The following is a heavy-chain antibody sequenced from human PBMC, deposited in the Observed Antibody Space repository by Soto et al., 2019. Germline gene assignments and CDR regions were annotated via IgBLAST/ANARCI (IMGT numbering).Heavy chain of an antibody. J-gene: IGHJ4*02. Sequence: EVQLVESGGGLVKPGGSLRLSCAASGFTFSSYSMNWVRQAPGKGLEGVSSISSSSSYIYYADSVKGRFTISRDNAKNSLYLQMNSLRAEDTAVYYCARRIAARSDFDYWGQGPLVTVAS. CDR3: ARRIAARSDFDY. CDR1: GFTFSSYS. D-gene: IGHD6-13*01. CDR2: ISSSSSYI. V-gene: IGHV3-21*01.